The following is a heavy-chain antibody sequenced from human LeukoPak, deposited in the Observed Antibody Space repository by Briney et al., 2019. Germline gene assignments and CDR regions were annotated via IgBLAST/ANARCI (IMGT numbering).Heavy chain of an antibody. CDR3: ARGPALDTAYGMDV. D-gene: IGHD5-18*01. V-gene: IGHV4-59*01. Sequence: KPSETLSLTCTVSGGSISSYYWSRIRQPPGKGLEWIGYIYYSGSTNYNPSLKSRVTISVDTSKNQFSLKLSSVTAADTAVYYCARGPALDTAYGMDVWGQGTTVTVSS. CDR2: IYYSGST. J-gene: IGHJ6*02. CDR1: GGSISSYY.